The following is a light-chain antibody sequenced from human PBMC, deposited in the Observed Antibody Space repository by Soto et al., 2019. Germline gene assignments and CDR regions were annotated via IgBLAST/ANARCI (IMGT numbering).Light chain of an antibody. CDR3: QQRSSWPRVT. J-gene: IGKJ3*01. CDR1: QSIRNY. CDR2: DAS. Sequence: EIVLTQSPATLSLSPGERATLSCRASQSIRNYLAWYQQKPGQAPRLLIYDASNRAAGIPARFSGSGSGTDFTLTISSLEPEDFALYYCQQRSSWPRVTCGPGTTVDIK. V-gene: IGKV3-11*01.